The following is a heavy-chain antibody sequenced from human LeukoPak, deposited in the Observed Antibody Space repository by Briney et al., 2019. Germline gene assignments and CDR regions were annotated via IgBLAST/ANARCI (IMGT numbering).Heavy chain of an antibody. D-gene: IGHD3-10*01. V-gene: IGHV1-18*04. CDR3: ARAMVRGVITLWFDP. CDR1: GYTFTSYG. Sequence: ASVKVSCKASGYTFTSYGISWVRQAPGQGLERMGWISAYNGNTNYAQKLQGRVTMTTDTSTSTAYMEPRSLRSDDTAVYYCARAMVRGVITLWFDPWGQGTLVTVSS. J-gene: IGHJ5*02. CDR2: ISAYNGNT.